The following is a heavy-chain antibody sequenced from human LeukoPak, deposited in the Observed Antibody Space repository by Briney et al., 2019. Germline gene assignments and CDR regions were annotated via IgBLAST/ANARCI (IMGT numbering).Heavy chain of an antibody. CDR1: GGTFSSYA. CDR2: IIPIFGTA. J-gene: IGHJ4*02. D-gene: IGHD3-3*01. CDR3: ARETQDVHYRPFLEWLGTLFY. Sequence: SVKVSCKASGGTFSSYAISWVRQAPGQGLEWMGRIIPIFGTANYAQKFQGRVTITTDESTSTAYMELSSLRSGDTAVYYCARETQDVHYRPFLEWLGTLFYWGQGTLVTVSS. V-gene: IGHV1-69*05.